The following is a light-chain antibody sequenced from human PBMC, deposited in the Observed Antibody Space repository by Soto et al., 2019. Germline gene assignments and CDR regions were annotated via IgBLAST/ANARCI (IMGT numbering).Light chain of an antibody. CDR2: GAS. CDR3: QHYDTLSWT. J-gene: IGKJ1*01. CDR1: EDIDTS. V-gene: IGKV1-5*01. Sequence: DIQMTQSPSTLSASLGDRITITCLASEDIDTSLAWFQQRTGKAPKVLIAGASGLMNGVPSTFSGSGSGTEFALTISSVQPDDFATYFCQHYDTLSWTFGQGTKVDIK.